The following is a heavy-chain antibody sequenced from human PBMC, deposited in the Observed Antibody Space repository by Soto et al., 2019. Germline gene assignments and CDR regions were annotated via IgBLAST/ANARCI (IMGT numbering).Heavy chain of an antibody. CDR3: AIGVNKMATITGCEY. V-gene: IGHV4-61*01. CDR1: GASINSDYSVSSYY. D-gene: IGHD5-12*01. Sequence: ASENLSLTCTVSGASINSDYSVSSYYWSWIRQPPGKGLEWIGYIYYTGTTNYNPSLESRVTFSVDTSKNQFSLTLRSVTAADTAVYYCAIGVNKMATITGCEYWGQGTRV. J-gene: IGHJ4*02. CDR2: IYYTGTT.